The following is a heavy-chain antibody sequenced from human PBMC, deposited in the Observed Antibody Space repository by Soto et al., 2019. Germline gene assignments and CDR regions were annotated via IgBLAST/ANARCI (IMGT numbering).Heavy chain of an antibody. CDR1: GFTFSSYA. V-gene: IGHV3-30-3*01. J-gene: IGHJ6*02. CDR2: ISYDGSNK. CDR3: ARDWGEGGSYYYGMDV. Sequence: GGSLRLSCAASGFTFSSYAMHWVRQAPGKGMEWVAVISYDGSNKYYADSVKGRFTISRDNSKNTLYLQMNSLRAEDTAVYYCARDWGEGGSYYYGMDVWGQGTTVTVSS. D-gene: IGHD3-16*01.